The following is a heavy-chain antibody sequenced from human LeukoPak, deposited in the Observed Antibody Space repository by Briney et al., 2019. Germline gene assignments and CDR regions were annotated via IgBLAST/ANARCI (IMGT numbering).Heavy chain of an antibody. CDR1: GFTFSSYA. CDR3: AKDRRITMVRGVIITYAPFDY. V-gene: IGHV3-23*01. D-gene: IGHD3-10*01. J-gene: IGHJ4*02. Sequence: PGGSLRLSCAASGFTFSSYAMSWVRQAPGKGLEWVSAISGSGSSTYYADSVKGWFTISRDNSKNTLYLQMNSLRAEDTAVYYCAKDRRITMVRGVIITYAPFDYCGQGSLVTVSS. CDR2: ISGSGSST.